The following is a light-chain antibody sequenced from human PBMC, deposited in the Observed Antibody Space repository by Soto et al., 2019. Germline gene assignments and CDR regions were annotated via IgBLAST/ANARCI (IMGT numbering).Light chain of an antibody. Sequence: QSALTQPRSVSGSPGQSVTISCTGTSSDVGGYNYISWYQQHPGKAPKLMIYDDDVRHRPYGVPYRFSGSKSCNTASLTIFGLQAEDEADYYCCSYAGTYVIFGGGTKVTVL. CDR2: DDDVR. CDR3: CSYAGTYVI. J-gene: IGLJ2*01. CDR1: SSDVGGYNY. V-gene: IGLV2-11*01.